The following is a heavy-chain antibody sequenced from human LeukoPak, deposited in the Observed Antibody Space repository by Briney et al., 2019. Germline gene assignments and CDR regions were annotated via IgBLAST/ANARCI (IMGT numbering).Heavy chain of an antibody. CDR3: ASFGVYDFWSGYYPLDY. D-gene: IGHD3-3*01. V-gene: IGHV1-69*13. Sequence: SVKVSCKASGGTLSSYAFSWVRQAPGQGLEWMGGIIPIFGTANYAQKFQGRVTITADESTSTAYMELSSLRSEDTAVYYCASFGVYDFWSGYYPLDYWGQGTLVTVSS. CDR1: GGTLSSYA. J-gene: IGHJ4*02. CDR2: IIPIFGTA.